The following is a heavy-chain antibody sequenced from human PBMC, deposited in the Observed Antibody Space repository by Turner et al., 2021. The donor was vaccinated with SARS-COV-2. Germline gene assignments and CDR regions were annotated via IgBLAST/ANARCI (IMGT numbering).Heavy chain of an antibody. Sequence: QLQLQESGPGLEKPSETRSLTCTDSGGSISSSTYYWGWIRQPPGKGLEWIGNIYYSGITYYNPSLKSRVTISVDTSKNQFSLKLSSVTAADTAVYYCARLMDTAMDYYGMDVWGQGTTVTVSS. J-gene: IGHJ6*02. CDR1: GGSISSSTYY. V-gene: IGHV4-39*01. CDR2: IYYSGIT. D-gene: IGHD5-18*01. CDR3: ARLMDTAMDYYGMDV.